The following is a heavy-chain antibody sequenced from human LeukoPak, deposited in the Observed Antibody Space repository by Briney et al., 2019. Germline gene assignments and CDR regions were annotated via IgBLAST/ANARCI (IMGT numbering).Heavy chain of an antibody. D-gene: IGHD3-22*01. CDR2: IYTGGNT. Sequence: GGSLRLSCAASGFTVDSNYLSWVRQVPGKGLEWVSTIYTGGNTYYAASVKGRFTISRDFPKNTVFLHMNSLRAEDTAMYYCARGDDSGYYDYFDYWGQGALVTVSS. CDR3: ARGDDSGYYDYFDY. CDR1: GFTVDSNY. V-gene: IGHV3-53*01. J-gene: IGHJ4*02.